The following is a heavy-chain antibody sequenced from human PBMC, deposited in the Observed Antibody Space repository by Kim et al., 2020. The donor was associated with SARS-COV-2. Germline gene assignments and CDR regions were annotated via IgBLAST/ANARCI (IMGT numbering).Heavy chain of an antibody. CDR2: ISGNGEST. J-gene: IGHJ6*02. D-gene: IGHD3-16*02. CDR3: AKDVWGYSGMDV. Sequence: GGSPRLSCAASGFTFSTNAMGWVRQAPGRGLEWVSSISGNGESTFYADSVRGRFTISRDISKSTLYLQMNSLRAEDTALYYCAKDVWGYSGMDVWGQGTTVTVSS. V-gene: IGHV3-23*01. CDR1: GFTFSTNA.